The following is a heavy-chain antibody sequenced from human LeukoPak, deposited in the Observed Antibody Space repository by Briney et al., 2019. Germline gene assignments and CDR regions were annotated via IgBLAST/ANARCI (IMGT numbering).Heavy chain of an antibody. CDR2: MYHTGNT. CDR3: ARGHYGDYCDY. D-gene: IGHD4-17*01. J-gene: IGHJ4*02. Sequence: PSETLSLTCTVSGYSISGGYYWGWIRQPPGKGLEFIGNMYHTGNTHYNPSLMSRVTISIDTSKNMFALKLSSVTAADTAVYYCARGHYGDYCDYWGQGTLVTVSS. CDR1: GYSISGGYY. V-gene: IGHV4-38-2*02.